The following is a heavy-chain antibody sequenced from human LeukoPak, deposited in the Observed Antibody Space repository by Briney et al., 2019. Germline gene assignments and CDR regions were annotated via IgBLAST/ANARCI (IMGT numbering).Heavy chain of an antibody. Sequence: ASVKVSCKASGYTFTGYYMHWVRQAPGQGLEWMGWINPNSGGTNYAQKFQGRVTMTRDTSISTAYMELSRLRSDDTAVYYCARGETGDPYRSIDYWGQGTLVTVSS. CDR2: INPNSGGT. D-gene: IGHD4-17*01. CDR3: ARGETGDPYRSIDY. CDR1: GYTFTGYY. J-gene: IGHJ4*02. V-gene: IGHV1-2*02.